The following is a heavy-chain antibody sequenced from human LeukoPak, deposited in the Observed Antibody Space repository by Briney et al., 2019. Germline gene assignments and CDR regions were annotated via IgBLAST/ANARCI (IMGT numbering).Heavy chain of an antibody. V-gene: IGHV4-39*01. CDR2: IYYSGST. CDR3: ARQLWEEPGDYYDSSGYYPTNFDY. J-gene: IGHJ4*02. Sequence: RTSETLSLTCTVSGGSISRSSYYWGWIRQPPGKGLEWIGSIYYSGSTYYNPSLKSRVTISVDTSKNQFSLKLSSVTAADTAVYYCARQLWEEPGDYYDSSGYYPTNFDYWGQGTLVTVSS. CDR1: GGSISRSSYY. D-gene: IGHD3-22*01.